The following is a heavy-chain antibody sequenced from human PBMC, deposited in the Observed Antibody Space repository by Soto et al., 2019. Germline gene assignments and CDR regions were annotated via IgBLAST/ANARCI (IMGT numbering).Heavy chain of an antibody. D-gene: IGHD1-1*01. CDR1: GGSISSYY. CDR2: IYYSGST. V-gene: IGHV4-59*01. J-gene: IGHJ5*02. Sequence: TSETLSLTCTVSGGSISSYYWSWIRQPPGKGLEWIGYIYYSGSTNYNPSLKSRVTISVDTSKNQFSLKLSSVTAADTAVYYCAREAAGGTGKFDPWGQGTLVTVSS. CDR3: AREAAGGTGKFDP.